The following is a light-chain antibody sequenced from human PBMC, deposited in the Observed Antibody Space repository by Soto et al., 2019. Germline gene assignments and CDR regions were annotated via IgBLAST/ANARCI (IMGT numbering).Light chain of an antibody. J-gene: IGKJ3*01. Sequence: DIVLTQSPGTLSLSPGERATLSCRASQSVSDNHLAWYQQKPGQAPRLLIYRASRRATDIPDRFSGSGSGTEFSRTISRLEPEDFAVYYCQQYGSSPRFTFGPGTKVDI. CDR2: RAS. CDR3: QQYGSSPRFT. CDR1: QSVSDNH. V-gene: IGKV3-20*01.